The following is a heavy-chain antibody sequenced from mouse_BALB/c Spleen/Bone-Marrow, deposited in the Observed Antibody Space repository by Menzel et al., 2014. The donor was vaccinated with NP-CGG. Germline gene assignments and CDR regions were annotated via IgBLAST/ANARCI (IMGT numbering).Heavy chain of an antibody. CDR2: ISGGGNS. CDR3: ARARGVTTATPYYFDY. J-gene: IGHJ2*01. V-gene: IGHV5-6-5*01. D-gene: IGHD1-2*01. Sequence: EVMLVESGGGLVKPGGSLKLSCAASGFSFSSSAVSWVRQTPEKRLEWVASISGGGNSYHSDNMKGRFTISRDNARNILYLQMSSLRSEDTAMYYCARARGVTTATPYYFDYWGQGTALTVSS. CDR1: GFSFSSSA.